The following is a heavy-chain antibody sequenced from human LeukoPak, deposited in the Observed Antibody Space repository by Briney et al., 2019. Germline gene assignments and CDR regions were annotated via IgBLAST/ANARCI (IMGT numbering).Heavy chain of an antibody. CDR2: IKSKTDGGTT. CDR1: GFTFSNAW. J-gene: IGHJ4*02. CDR3: TTDRYCSGGSCYSGYYFDY. Sequence: GGSLRLSCAASGFTFSNAWMSWVRQAPGKGLEWVGRIKSKTDGGTTDYAAPVKGRFTISRDDSKTTLYLEMNSLKTEDTAVYYCTTDRYCSGGSCYSGYYFDYWGQGTLVTVSS. V-gene: IGHV3-15*01. D-gene: IGHD2-15*01.